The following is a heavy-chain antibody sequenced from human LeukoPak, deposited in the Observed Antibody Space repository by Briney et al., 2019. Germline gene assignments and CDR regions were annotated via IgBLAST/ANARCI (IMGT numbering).Heavy chain of an antibody. D-gene: IGHD2-15*01. V-gene: IGHV3-7*01. CDR2: ITPDGSAQ. CDR1: GFTFSGSW. J-gene: IGHJ3*02. CDR3: ARDSGSRAFDI. Sequence: GGSLRLACAASGFTFSGSWMSWVRQAPGKGLEWVANITPDGSAQYYVDSVKGRFTISRDNAKNSLYLQMNSLRAEDTAVYYCARDSGSRAFDIWGQGTMVTVSS.